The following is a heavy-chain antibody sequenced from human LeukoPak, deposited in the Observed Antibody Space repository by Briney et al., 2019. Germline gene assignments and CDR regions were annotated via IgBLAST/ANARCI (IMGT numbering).Heavy chain of an antibody. J-gene: IGHJ4*02. Sequence: GALRLSCAASGFTFSSYAMSWVRQAPGKGLEWVSAISGSGGSTYYADSVKGRFTISRDNSKNTLYLQMNSLRAEDTAVYYCAKVMTRTMVRGVPPSDYWGQGTLVTVSS. CDR1: GFTFSSYA. CDR2: ISGSGGST. V-gene: IGHV3-23*01. CDR3: AKVMTRTMVRGVPPSDY. D-gene: IGHD3-10*01.